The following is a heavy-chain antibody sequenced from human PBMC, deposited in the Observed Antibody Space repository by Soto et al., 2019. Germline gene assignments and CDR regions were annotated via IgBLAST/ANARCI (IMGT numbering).Heavy chain of an antibody. CDR3: AKDRYLDHDSRGYLFDN. V-gene: IGHV3-23*01. D-gene: IGHD3-22*01. J-gene: IGHJ4*02. CDR2: ISRYGDIT. CDR1: GFTFNIYA. Sequence: HPGGSLRLSCAASGFTFNIYAMTWVRQAPGKGLEWVSAISRYGDITYYADSVEGRFSISRDNSKDTLYLQMNSLRAEDTAVYYCAKDRYLDHDSRGYLFDNWGQGTLVTAPQ.